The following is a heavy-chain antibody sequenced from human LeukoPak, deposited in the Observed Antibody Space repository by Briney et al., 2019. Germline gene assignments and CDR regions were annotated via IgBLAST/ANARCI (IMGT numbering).Heavy chain of an antibody. Sequence: GGSLRLSCAASGFSFSSYTMNWVRQAPGKGLEWVSSIRSSSSYIYYADSLKGRFTISRDNAKNSLYLQMNSLRAEDTAVYYCARDPQGYSSSWFDYWGQGTLVTVSS. D-gene: IGHD6-13*01. CDR1: GFSFSSYT. CDR3: ARDPQGYSSSWFDY. J-gene: IGHJ4*02. CDR2: IRSSSSYI. V-gene: IGHV3-21*01.